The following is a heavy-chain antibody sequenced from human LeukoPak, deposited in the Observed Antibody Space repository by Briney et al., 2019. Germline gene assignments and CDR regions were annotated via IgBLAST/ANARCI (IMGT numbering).Heavy chain of an antibody. V-gene: IGHV3-64*01. CDR1: GFTFTSYA. Sequence: GGSLILSCAASGFTFTSYAMHWVRQAPGKGLEYVSAISNNGVRIYYANSVKGRFTISRDNSKNTLYLQMGSLRAEEMAVYYCARDLSGGGLDYRGQGTLVTVSS. D-gene: IGHD3-10*01. CDR3: ARDLSGGGLDY. CDR2: ISNNGVRI. J-gene: IGHJ4*02.